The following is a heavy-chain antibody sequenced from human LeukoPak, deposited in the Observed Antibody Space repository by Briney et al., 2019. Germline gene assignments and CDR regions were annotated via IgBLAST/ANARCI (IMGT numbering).Heavy chain of an antibody. V-gene: IGHV3-33*01. CDR1: GFTFSSYG. D-gene: IGHD2-2*01. CDR2: IWYDGSNK. J-gene: IGHJ6*02. CDR3: ARGPYCSSTSCYWGDYYYYYGMDV. Sequence: PGGSLRLSCAASGFTFSSYGMHWVRQAPGKGLERVAVIWYDGSNKYYADSVKGRFTISRDNSKNTLYLQMNSLRAEDTAVYYCARGPYCSSTSCYWGDYYYYYGMDVWGQGTTVTVSS.